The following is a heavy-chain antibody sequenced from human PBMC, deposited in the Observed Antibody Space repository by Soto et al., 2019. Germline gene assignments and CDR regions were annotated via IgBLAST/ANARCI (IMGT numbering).Heavy chain of an antibody. CDR3: AKGGRQWLVTSDFNY. CDR1: GFTFSDYA. CDR2: VSNDGRNP. D-gene: IGHD6-19*01. Sequence: VQLVESGGGVVQPGRSLRLSCAASGFTFSDYAMHWVRQAPGKGLEWVAVVSNDGRNPRYADSVKGRFTISRDSSKNTVSLEMTSLRAEDKAVYYCAKGGRQWLVTSDFNYWGQGALVTVSS. V-gene: IGHV3-30*18. J-gene: IGHJ4*02.